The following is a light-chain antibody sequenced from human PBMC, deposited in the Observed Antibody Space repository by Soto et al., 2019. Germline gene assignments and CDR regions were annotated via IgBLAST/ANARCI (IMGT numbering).Light chain of an antibody. CDR2: AAS. J-gene: IGKJ3*01. Sequence: IQLTQSPSSLSASIGDRVMITCRASQGISSYLAWYQHKPGKAPKLMIYAASTLQSGVPSRFSGSGSGTDFTLTISSRQPEDFATYYCQQLNAYPFTFGPGTKVDIK. CDR1: QGISSY. V-gene: IGKV1-9*01. CDR3: QQLNAYPFT.